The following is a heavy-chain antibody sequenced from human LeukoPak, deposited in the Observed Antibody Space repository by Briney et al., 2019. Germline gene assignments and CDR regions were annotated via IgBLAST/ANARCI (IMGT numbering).Heavy chain of an antibody. J-gene: IGHJ3*02. CDR3: ARVWSRADAFDI. CDR1: GGSISSYY. Sequence: PSETLSLTCTVSGGSISSYYWSWIRQPPGKGLEWIGYIYYSGSTNYNPSLKSRVTISVDTSKNQFSLKLSSVTAADTAVYYCARVWSRADAFDIWGQGTMVTVSS. V-gene: IGHV4-59*01. CDR2: IYYSGST. D-gene: IGHD3-10*01.